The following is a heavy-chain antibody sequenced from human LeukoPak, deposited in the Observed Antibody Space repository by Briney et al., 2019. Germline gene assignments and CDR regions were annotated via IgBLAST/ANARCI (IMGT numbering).Heavy chain of an antibody. Sequence: LGESLKISCKGSGYSFTSSWIAWVRQMPGKGLEWMGIIYPADSDTRYSPSFQGQVTISADKSISTAYLQWSSLKASDTATYYCARQGSMSARKNWLDPWGQGTLVTVSS. J-gene: IGHJ5*02. CDR3: ARQGSMSARKNWLDP. D-gene: IGHD6-6*01. CDR1: GYSFTSSW. V-gene: IGHV5-51*01. CDR2: IYPADSDT.